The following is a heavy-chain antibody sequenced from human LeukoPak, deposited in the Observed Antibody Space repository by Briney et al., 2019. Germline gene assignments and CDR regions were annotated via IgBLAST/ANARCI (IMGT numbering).Heavy chain of an antibody. CDR2: INHSGST. J-gene: IGHJ4*02. V-gene: IGHV4-34*01. D-gene: IGHD3-22*01. CDR3: ARAGITYYDSSGYYFDY. CDR1: GGSFSGYY. Sequence: SETLSLTCAVYGGSFSGYYWSWIRQPPGKGLEWIGEINHSGSTNYNPSLKSRVTISVDTSKNQFSLKLSSVTAADTAVYYCARAGITYYDSSGYYFDYWGQGTLVTVSS.